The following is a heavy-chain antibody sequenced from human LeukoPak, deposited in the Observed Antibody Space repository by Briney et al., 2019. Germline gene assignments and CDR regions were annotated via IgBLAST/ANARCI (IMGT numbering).Heavy chain of an antibody. J-gene: IGHJ4*02. Sequence: PSETLSLTCAVYGGSFSGYYWSWIRQPPGKGLEWIGEINHSGSTYYNPSLKSRVTISVDTSKNQFSLKLSSVTAADTAVYYCARTKSWCYFDYWGQGTLVTVSS. D-gene: IGHD2-15*01. CDR1: GGSFSGYY. CDR3: ARTKSWCYFDY. CDR2: INHSGST. V-gene: IGHV4-34*09.